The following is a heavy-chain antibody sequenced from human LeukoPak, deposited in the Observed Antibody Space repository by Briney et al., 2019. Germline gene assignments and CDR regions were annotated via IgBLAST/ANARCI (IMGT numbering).Heavy chain of an antibody. CDR3: ARGVFGAYFDL. J-gene: IGHJ4*02. D-gene: IGHD3-10*01. Sequence: PSETLSLTCTVSGVSISSHYWGWVRQPPGKGLEWIGYVENYGRTECIPSLQSRVTLSVDTSKNQFSLKLNSVTAADTAVYYCARGVFGAYFDLWGQGTLVTVSS. V-gene: IGHV4-59*11. CDR1: GVSISSHY. CDR2: VENYGRT.